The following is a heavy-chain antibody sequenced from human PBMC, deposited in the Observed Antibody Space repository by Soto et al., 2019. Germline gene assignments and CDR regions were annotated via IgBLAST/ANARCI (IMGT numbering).Heavy chain of an antibody. CDR2: ISGSDGST. CDR3: AKDRDRDAGYEDY. J-gene: IGHJ4*02. CDR1: GFSFSSYA. D-gene: IGHD1-1*01. V-gene: IGHV3-23*01. Sequence: EVQLLESGGGLVQPGGSLRLSCVASGFSFSSYAMNWVRQAPGPGLEWVSVISGSDGSTYYADSVKGRFTISRDNSKSTLYLQMNSLRAEDTAVYYCAKDRDRDAGYEDYWGKGTLVTISS.